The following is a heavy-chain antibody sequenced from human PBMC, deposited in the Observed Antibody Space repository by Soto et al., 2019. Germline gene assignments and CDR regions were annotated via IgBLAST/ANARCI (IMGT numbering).Heavy chain of an antibody. D-gene: IGHD3-3*01. CDR2: LSYNGGT. V-gene: IGHV4-59*01. CDR3: AKDQSSIFRSGSGMDV. CDR1: GDSTVNSY. Sequence: PSETLSLTCTVSGDSTVNSYWSWIRQAPGKGPEWLGYLSYNGGTNHNPSLQGRATMSVDTAQNQVSLNLNSVTAADTAVYYCAKDQSSIFRSGSGMDVWGQGTTVTVSS. J-gene: IGHJ6*02.